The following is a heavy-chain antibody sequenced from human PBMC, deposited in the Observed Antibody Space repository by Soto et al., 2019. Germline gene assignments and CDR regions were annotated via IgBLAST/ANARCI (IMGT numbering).Heavy chain of an antibody. CDR2: ISYDGSNK. J-gene: IGHJ6*02. Sequence: GGSLRLSCAASGFTFSSYGMHWVRQAPGKGLEWVAVISYDGSNKYYADSVKGRFTISRDNSKNTLYLQMNSLRAEDTAVYYCAKDYHQMVRGVTITDPYCYGMDVWGQGTTVTVSS. CDR3: AKDYHQMVRGVTITDPYCYGMDV. V-gene: IGHV3-30*18. D-gene: IGHD3-10*01. CDR1: GFTFSSYG.